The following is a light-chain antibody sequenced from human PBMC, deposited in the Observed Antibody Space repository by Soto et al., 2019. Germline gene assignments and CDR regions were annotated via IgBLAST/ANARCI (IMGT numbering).Light chain of an antibody. V-gene: IGLV2-23*01. CDR3: CSYAGSSTWV. CDR2: EGS. Sequence: QSALTQPASVSGSPGQSITISCTGTSSDVGSYNFVSWYQQHPGKAPKLMIYEGSKRPSGVSNRFSGSKSGNTASLTISGPQAEDEADYYCCSYAGSSTWVFGTGTKLTVL. CDR1: SSDVGSYNF. J-gene: IGLJ1*01.